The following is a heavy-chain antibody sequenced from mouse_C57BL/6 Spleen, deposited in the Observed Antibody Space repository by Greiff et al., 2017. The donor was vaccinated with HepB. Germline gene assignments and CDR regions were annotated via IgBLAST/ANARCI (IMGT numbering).Heavy chain of an antibody. CDR1: GYSFTGYY. CDR2: INPSTGGT. CDR3: ARGGKYDAMDY. J-gene: IGHJ4*01. V-gene: IGHV1-42*01. D-gene: IGHD2-1*01. Sequence: VQLQQSGPELVKPGASVKISCKASGYSFTGYYMNWVKQSPEKSLEWIGEINPSTGGTTYNQKFKAKATLTVDKSSSTAYMQLKSLTSEDSAVYYCARGGKYDAMDYWGQGTSVTVSS.